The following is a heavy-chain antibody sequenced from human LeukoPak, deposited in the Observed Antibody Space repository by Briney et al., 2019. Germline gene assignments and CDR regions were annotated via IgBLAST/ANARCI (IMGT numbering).Heavy chain of an antibody. Sequence: SETLSLTCAVSGWTFSRYYWSWIRQPPGKGLEWIGEINHSGSTNYNPSPKSRVTISVETSTNKFSLLLIDMTAADTAVYYCAVGAGYCGGDCYSNFWGQGTLVTVSS. CDR3: AVGAGYCGGDCYSNF. J-gene: IGHJ4*02. CDR2: INHSGST. D-gene: IGHD2-21*02. CDR1: GWTFSRYY. V-gene: IGHV4-34*08.